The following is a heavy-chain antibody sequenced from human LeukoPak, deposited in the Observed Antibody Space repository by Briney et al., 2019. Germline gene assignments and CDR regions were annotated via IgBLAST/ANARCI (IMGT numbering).Heavy chain of an antibody. J-gene: IGHJ4*02. CDR1: GGSIISSSYY. CDR3: ASASRDDYLLYDY. Sequence: SETLSLTCTVSGGSIISSSYYWGWIRQPLGKGLEWIGSIYYSGSTYYNPSLKSRVTISVDTSKNQFSLKLSSVTAADTAMYYCASASRDDYLLYDYWGQGTLVTVSS. D-gene: IGHD5-24*01. V-gene: IGHV4-39*07. CDR2: IYYSGST.